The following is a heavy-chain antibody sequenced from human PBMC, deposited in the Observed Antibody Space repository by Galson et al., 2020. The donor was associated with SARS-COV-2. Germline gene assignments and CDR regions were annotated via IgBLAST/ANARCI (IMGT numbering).Heavy chain of an antibody. CDR3: ARALRSLTTVTTFGPTRRGPQQYYFDY. V-gene: IGHV1-8*01. D-gene: IGHD4-17*01. CDR1: GYTFTSYD. J-gene: IGHJ4*02. Sequence: ASVKVSCKASGYTFTSYDINWVRQATGQGLEWMGWMNPNSGNTGYAQKFQGRVTMTRNTSISTAYMELSSLRSEDTAVYYCARALRSLTTVTTFGPTRRGPQQYYFDYWGQGTLVTVSS. CDR2: MNPNSGNT.